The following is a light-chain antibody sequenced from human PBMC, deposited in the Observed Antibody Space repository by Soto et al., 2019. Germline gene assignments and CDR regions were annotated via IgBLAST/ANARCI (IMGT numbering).Light chain of an antibody. CDR2: DAS. CDR1: QSVSSY. J-gene: IGKJ1*01. V-gene: IGKV3-11*01. CDR3: QQRSNWPGT. Sequence: EIVMTQSPATLSVSPGERATLSCRASQSVSSYLAWYQQKPGQAPRLLIYDASNRATGIPARFSGSGSGTDFTLTISSLEPEDFAVYYCQQRSNWPGTFGQGTK.